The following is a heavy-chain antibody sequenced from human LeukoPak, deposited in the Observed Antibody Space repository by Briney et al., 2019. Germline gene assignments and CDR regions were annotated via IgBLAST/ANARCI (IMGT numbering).Heavy chain of an antibody. Sequence: KPGGSLRLSCAASGFTFSSYSMNWVRQAPGKGLEWVSSISSSSSYVYYADSVKGRFTISRDNAKNSLYLQMNSLRAEDTAVYYCARDPYYDFWSGYPKSGMDVWGQGTTVTVSS. V-gene: IGHV3-21*01. CDR2: ISSSSSYV. D-gene: IGHD3-3*01. CDR3: ARDPYYDFWSGYPKSGMDV. J-gene: IGHJ6*02. CDR1: GFTFSSYS.